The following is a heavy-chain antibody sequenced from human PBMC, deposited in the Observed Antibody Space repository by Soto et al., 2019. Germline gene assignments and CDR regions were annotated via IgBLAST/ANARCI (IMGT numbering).Heavy chain of an antibody. CDR2: IRSKADSYAT. J-gene: IGHJ6*02. D-gene: IGHD5-18*01. V-gene: IGHV3-73*01. CDR1: GFTFSGSS. Sequence: PGGSLRLSCAASGFTFSGSSMHWVRQASGKGLEWVGRIRSKADSYATAYAASVKGRFTISRDDSKNTAYLQMASLETEDTAVYYCGKDTPTVPYGMDVWGQGTTVTVSS. CDR3: GKDTPTVPYGMDV.